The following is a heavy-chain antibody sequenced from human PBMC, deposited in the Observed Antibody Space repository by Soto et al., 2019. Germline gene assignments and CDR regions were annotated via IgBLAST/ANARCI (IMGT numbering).Heavy chain of an antibody. V-gene: IGHV1-24*01. Sequence: ASVKVSCKVSGYTLTELSMHWVRQAPGKGLEWMEGFDPEDGETIYAQKFQGRVTMTEDTSTDTAYMELSSLRSEDTAVYYCATGSIAARPFDYWGQGTLVTVSS. D-gene: IGHD6-6*01. CDR2: FDPEDGET. J-gene: IGHJ4*02. CDR3: ATGSIAARPFDY. CDR1: GYTLTELS.